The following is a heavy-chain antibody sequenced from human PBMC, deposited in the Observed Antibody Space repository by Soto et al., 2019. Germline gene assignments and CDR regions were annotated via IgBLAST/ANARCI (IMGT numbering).Heavy chain of an antibody. V-gene: IGHV3-74*01. CDR2: VKSDGSTT. CDR1: GFIFSNYW. J-gene: IGHJ4*02. CDR3: VRDDSYGWYSFDY. D-gene: IGHD5-18*01. Sequence: EVQLVESGGGLVQPGGSLRLSCAASGFIFSNYWMHWVRQAPGEGLLCVSRVKSDGSTTTYADSVKGRFTISRDNAKNTLYLQMNSLRAEDTAVYYCVRDDSYGWYSFDYWGQGTLVTVSS.